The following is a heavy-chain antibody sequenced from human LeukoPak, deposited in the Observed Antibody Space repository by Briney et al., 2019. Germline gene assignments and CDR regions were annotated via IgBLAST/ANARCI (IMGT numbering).Heavy chain of an antibody. J-gene: IGHJ3*02. CDR3: AKDRWTEVDAFDI. D-gene: IGHD1-1*01. Sequence: GGSLRLSCAASGFTFSSYSMNWVRQAPGKGLEWVSSISSSSSYIYYADSVKGRFTISRDNSKNTLYLQMNSLRAEDTAVYYCAKDRWTEVDAFDIWGQGTMVTVSS. V-gene: IGHV3-21*04. CDR2: ISSSSSYI. CDR1: GFTFSSYS.